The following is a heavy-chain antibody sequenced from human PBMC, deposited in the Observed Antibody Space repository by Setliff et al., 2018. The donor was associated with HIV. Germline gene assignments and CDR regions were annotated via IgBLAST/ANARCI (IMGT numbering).Heavy chain of an antibody. D-gene: IGHD3-22*01. J-gene: IGHJ6*03. CDR1: GGSLSSGGYY. CDR2: IYYRGST. CDR3: ARLGDNSDWRSNYFFYYFDV. Sequence: SETLSPTCTVSGGSLSSGGYYWSWIRQHPGKGLEWIGYIYYRGSTYYNPSLKSRVTISGHTSKNQFSLKLSSVTAADTAVYYCARLGDNSDWRSNYFFYYFDVWGKGTTVTVSS. V-gene: IGHV4-31*03.